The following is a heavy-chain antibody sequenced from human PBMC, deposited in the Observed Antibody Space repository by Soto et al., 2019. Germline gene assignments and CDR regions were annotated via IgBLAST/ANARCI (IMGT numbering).Heavy chain of an antibody. Sequence: SVKVSCKASGGTFSSYAISWVRQAPGQGLEWMGGIIPIFGTANYAQKFQGRVTITADESTSTAYMELSSLRSEDTAVYYCARPRDTAMVTLVDPDYYYGMDVWGQGTTVTVSS. J-gene: IGHJ6*02. CDR2: IIPIFGTA. CDR1: GGTFSSYA. D-gene: IGHD5-18*01. CDR3: ARPRDTAMVTLVDPDYYYGMDV. V-gene: IGHV1-69*13.